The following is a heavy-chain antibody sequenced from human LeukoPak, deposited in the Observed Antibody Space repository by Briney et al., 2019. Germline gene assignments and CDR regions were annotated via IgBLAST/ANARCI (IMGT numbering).Heavy chain of an antibody. CDR3: ARDDRPYYYGSESDYYRFFDP. J-gene: IGHJ5*02. CDR2: ISSSSTYI. V-gene: IGHV3-21*01. CDR1: GFIFSSYS. Sequence: GSLRLSCAASGFIFSSYSMNWVRQTSGKGLEWVSSISSSSTYIYYADSVKGRFTISRDNAENSLYLQMNSLRAEDTAVYYCARDDRPYYYGSESDYYRFFDPWGQGTLVTVSS. D-gene: IGHD3-10*01.